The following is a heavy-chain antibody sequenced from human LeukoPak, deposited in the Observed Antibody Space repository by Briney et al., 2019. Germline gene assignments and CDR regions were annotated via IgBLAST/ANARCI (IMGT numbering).Heavy chain of an antibody. Sequence: SETLSLTCTVSGYSISSGYYWGWIRQPPGKGLEWIGSIYHSGSTYYNPSLKSRVTMSVDTSKNQFSLKLSSVTAADTAVYYCARIATGGATLYYYYMDVWGKGTTVTVSS. CDR1: GYSISSGYY. D-gene: IGHD1-26*01. V-gene: IGHV4-38-2*02. CDR2: IYHSGST. J-gene: IGHJ6*03. CDR3: ARIATGGATLYYYYMDV.